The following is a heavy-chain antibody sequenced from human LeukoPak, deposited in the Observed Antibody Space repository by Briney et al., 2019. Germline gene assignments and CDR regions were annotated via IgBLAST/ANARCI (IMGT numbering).Heavy chain of an antibody. CDR2: INSDGSST. CDR3: ARAADFWSGYTQFDP. J-gene: IGHJ5*02. Sequence: GSLRLSCGASGFTFSSYWMHWVRQAPGKGLVWVSRINSDGSSTSYADSVKGRFTIPRDNAKNTLYLQMNSLRAEDTAVYYCARAADFWSGYTQFDPWGQGTLVTVSS. D-gene: IGHD3-3*01. CDR1: GFTFSSYW. V-gene: IGHV3-74*01.